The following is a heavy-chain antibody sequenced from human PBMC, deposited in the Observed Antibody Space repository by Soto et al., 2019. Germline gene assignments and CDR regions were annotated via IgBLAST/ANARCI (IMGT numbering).Heavy chain of an antibody. CDR1: GGSISGYY. V-gene: IGHV4-59*01. CDR3: AGVLGWGGGFDP. J-gene: IGHJ5*02. D-gene: IGHD3-16*01. Sequence: SETLSLTCTVSGGSISGYYWSWIRQPPGKGLEWIGYIYYSGSTNYNPSLSSRVTISVDTSKNQFSLKLSSVTAADTAVYYCAGVLGWGGGFDPWGQGTLVTVS. CDR2: IYYSGST.